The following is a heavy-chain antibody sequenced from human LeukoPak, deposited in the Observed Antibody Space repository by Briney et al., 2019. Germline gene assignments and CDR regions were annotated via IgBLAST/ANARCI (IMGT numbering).Heavy chain of an antibody. CDR2: INPNSGGT. Sequence: ASVKVSCKASGYTFTGYYIHWVRQAPGQGLEWVGWINPNSGGTNYAQKFQGRVTMTRDTSISTAYMELSRLRSDDTAVYYCAILGIVVVVAATPGGYWGQGTLVTASS. J-gene: IGHJ4*02. V-gene: IGHV1-2*02. CDR3: AILGIVVVVAATPGGY. D-gene: IGHD2-15*01. CDR1: GYTFTGYY.